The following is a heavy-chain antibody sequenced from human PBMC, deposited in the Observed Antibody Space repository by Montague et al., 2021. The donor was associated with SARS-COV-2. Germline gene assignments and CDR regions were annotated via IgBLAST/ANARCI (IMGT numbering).Heavy chain of an antibody. Sequence: PPLVKPTQTLTLTCTFSGFSLSTSGMCVSWIRQPPGKALEWLARIDWDDDKYYSTSLKTRLTISKDTSKNQVVLTMTNMDPVDTATYYCARGYYDILTGYLDAFDIGGQGTRVTVSS. CDR2: IDWDDDK. J-gene: IGHJ3*02. D-gene: IGHD3-9*01. CDR1: GFSLSTSGMC. CDR3: ARGYYDILTGYLDAFDI. V-gene: IGHV2-70*11.